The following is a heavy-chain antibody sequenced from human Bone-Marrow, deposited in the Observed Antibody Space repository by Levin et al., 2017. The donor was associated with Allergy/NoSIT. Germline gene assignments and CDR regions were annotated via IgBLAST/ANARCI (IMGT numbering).Heavy chain of an antibody. CDR2: ISKTGST. D-gene: IGHD6-19*01. CDR1: GGSINYYF. CDR3: ARSGSGWYGGWLDP. V-gene: IGHV4-59*01. Sequence: SQTLSLTCSVSGGSINYYFWSWIRQPPGGGLEWIGHISKTGSTNYNPSLTSRVYISRDTSNTKFTLKLKSVTAADTAVYFCARSGSGWYGGWLDPWGHGIRVTVSS. J-gene: IGHJ5*02.